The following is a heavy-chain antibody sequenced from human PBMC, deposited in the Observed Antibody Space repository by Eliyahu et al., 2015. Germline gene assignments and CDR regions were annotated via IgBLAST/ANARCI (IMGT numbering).Heavy chain of an antibody. CDR3: ARIGPSGSWYFDY. CDR2: IFSNDEK. V-gene: IGHV2-26*01. Sequence: QVTLKESGPVLVKPTETLTLTCTVSGFSLSNARMGVSWIRQPPGKALEWLAHIFSNDEKSYSTSLKSRLTISKDTSKSQVVLTMTNMDPVDTATYYCARIGPSGSWYFDYWGQGTLVTVSS. J-gene: IGHJ4*02. CDR1: GFSLSNARMG. D-gene: IGHD6-13*01.